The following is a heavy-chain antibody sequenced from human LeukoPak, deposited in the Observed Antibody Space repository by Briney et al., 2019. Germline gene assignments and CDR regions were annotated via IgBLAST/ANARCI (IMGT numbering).Heavy chain of an antibody. J-gene: IGHJ4*02. CDR3: ARSGSAAASIY. CDR2: IKKDGSVK. D-gene: IGHD1-26*01. CDR1: GFSFSDSW. Sequence: GGSLRLSCVASGFSFSDSWLSWVRQAPGKGLEWVADIKKDGSVKDYVDSVKGRFTIPRDNAKNSLYLQMDSLRADDTAVYYCARSGSAAASIYWGQGTLVTVSS. V-gene: IGHV3-7*03.